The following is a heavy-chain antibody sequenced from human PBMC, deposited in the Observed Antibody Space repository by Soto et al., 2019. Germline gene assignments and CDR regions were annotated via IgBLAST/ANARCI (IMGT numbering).Heavy chain of an antibody. V-gene: IGHV1-18*01. CDR1: GYTFTSYG. CDR3: AARSYGSGSYYPNDYYYYYYMDV. D-gene: IGHD3-10*01. CDR2: ISAYNGNT. J-gene: IGHJ6*03. Sequence: ASVKVSCKASGYTFTSYGISWVRQAPGQGLEWMGWISAYNGNTNYAQKLQGRVTMTTDTSTSTAYMELRSLRSDDTAVYYCAARSYGSGSYYPNDYYYYYYMDVWGKGTTVTVSS.